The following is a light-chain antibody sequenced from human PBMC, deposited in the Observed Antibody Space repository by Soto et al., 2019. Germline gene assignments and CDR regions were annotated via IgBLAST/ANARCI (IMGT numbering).Light chain of an antibody. V-gene: IGKV1-8*01. CDR1: QGISSY. CDR2: AAS. J-gene: IGKJ1*01. Sequence: AIRMTQSPSSFSASTGDRATITCRASQGISSYLAWYQQKPGKAPKLLIYAASTLQSGVPSRFSGSGSGTDFTLTISCLQTEDFATYDGQQYYSYPRTFGRGTKVESK. CDR3: QQYYSYPRT.